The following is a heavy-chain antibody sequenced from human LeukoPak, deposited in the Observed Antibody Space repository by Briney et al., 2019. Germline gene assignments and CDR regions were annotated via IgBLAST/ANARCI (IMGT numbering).Heavy chain of an antibody. CDR2: ISSSSSTI. J-gene: IGHJ4*02. Sequence: GGSLRLSCAASGFTFSSYSMNWVRQAPGKGLEWVSYISSSSSTIYYADSVKGRFTISRDNAKNSLYLQMNSLRAEDTAVYYCARHMVRGVFDYWGQGTLVTVSS. D-gene: IGHD3-10*01. V-gene: IGHV3-48*01. CDR3: ARHMVRGVFDY. CDR1: GFTFSSYS.